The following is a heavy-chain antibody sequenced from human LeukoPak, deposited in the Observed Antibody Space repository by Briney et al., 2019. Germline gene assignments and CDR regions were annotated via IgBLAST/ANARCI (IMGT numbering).Heavy chain of an antibody. CDR1: GFTFSSYG. V-gene: IGHV3-33*01. Sequence: GGSLRLSCAASGFTFSSYGMHWVRQAPGKGLEWVAVILSDGSKEFYTDSVRGRFTISRDNAKNTLYLQMNTLRVEDTAVYYCTRDLMDYDVSTGLHHYYMDVWGQGTTVTVSS. CDR2: ILSDGSKE. CDR3: TRDLMDYDVSTGLHHYYMDV. J-gene: IGHJ6*02. D-gene: IGHD3-9*01.